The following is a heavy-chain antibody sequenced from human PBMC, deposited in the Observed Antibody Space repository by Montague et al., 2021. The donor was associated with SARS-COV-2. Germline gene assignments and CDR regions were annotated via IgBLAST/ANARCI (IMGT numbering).Heavy chain of an antibody. D-gene: IGHD3-22*01. CDR1: GGSITNNIDY. CDR2: IDYTGNT. CDR3: ARLKRYFDSSGSPSAFDF. Sequence: SETLSLTCTVSGGSITNNIDYWAWIRQPPGKGLEWIGSIDYTGNTYYXXXLKSRVTISVVTSKNHFTLKLRSVTAAETAVYYCARLKRYFDSSGSPSAFDFWGQGTKVTVSS. V-gene: IGHV4-39*02. J-gene: IGHJ3*01.